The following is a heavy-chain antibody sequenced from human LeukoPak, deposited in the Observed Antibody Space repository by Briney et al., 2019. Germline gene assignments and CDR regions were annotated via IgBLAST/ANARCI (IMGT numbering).Heavy chain of an antibody. CDR1: GDSISTSNSY. Sequence: SETLSLTCTVSGDSISTSNSYWGWIRQPPGKGLEWIGSIYYSGSTYYNPSLKSRVTISVDTSKNQFSLKLSSVTAADTAVYYCARRGYCSSTSCYLDFDYWGQGTLVTVSS. D-gene: IGHD2-2*01. V-gene: IGHV4-39*01. CDR2: IYYSGST. J-gene: IGHJ4*02. CDR3: ARRGYCSSTSCYLDFDY.